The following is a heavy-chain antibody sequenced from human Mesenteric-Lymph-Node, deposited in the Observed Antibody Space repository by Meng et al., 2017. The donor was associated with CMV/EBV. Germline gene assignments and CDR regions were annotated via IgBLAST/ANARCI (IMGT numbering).Heavy chain of an antibody. CDR2: ITPILDTP. V-gene: IGHV1-69*16. CDR3: AIETFYSRFDY. CDR1: GGTLSSYT. Sequence: SVPVSCTASGGTLSSYTIGWVRQAPGQGLEWMGEITPILDTPNHAQKFQGRVTLTTDDSTHTAYMELCSLRSEDTAVYYCAIETFYSRFDYWAQGTLVTVSS. D-gene: IGHD2/OR15-2a*01. J-gene: IGHJ4*02.